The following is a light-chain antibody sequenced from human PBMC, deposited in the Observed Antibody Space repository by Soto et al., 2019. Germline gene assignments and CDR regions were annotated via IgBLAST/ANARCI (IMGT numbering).Light chain of an antibody. Sequence: EIVLTQSPGTLSLSPGERATLSCRASRSLSSSYVVWYQQKPGQAPRLLIYAAARRATGIPDRFSGSGSATEYTLTISRLEPEDFAVYYCQQQGTFVQGTKLEIK. V-gene: IGKV3-20*01. J-gene: IGKJ2*01. CDR3: QQQGT. CDR2: AAA. CDR1: RSLSSSY.